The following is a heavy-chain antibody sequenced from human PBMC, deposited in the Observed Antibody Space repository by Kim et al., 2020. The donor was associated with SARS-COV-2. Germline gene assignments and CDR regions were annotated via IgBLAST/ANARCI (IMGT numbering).Heavy chain of an antibody. CDR2: ISAYNGNT. CDR3: ARRTTGTHVGWFDP. Sequence: ASVKVSCKASGYTFTSYGISWVRQAPGQGLEWMGWISAYNGNTNYAQKLQGRVTMTTDTSTSTADMEMSSLRSDDTAVYYCARRTTGTHVGWFDPWGQGTLVTVSS. J-gene: IGHJ5*02. D-gene: IGHD7-27*01. CDR1: GYTFTSYG. V-gene: IGHV1-18*04.